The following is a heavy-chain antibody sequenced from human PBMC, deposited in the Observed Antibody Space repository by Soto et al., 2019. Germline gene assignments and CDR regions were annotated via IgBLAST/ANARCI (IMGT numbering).Heavy chain of an antibody. CDR3: ARGTPITTFGI. CDR1: GGSFSGYY. J-gene: IGHJ3*02. V-gene: IGHV4-34*01. CDR2: INHSGST. D-gene: IGHD3-3*01. Sequence: PSETLSLTCAVCGGSFSGYYWSWIRQPPGKGLEWIGEINHSGSTNYNPSLKSRVTISVDTSKNQFSLKLSSVTAADTAVYYCARGTPITTFGIWGQGTMVTVSS.